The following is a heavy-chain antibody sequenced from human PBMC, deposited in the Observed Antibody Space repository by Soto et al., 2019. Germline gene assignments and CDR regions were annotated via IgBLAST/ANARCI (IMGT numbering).Heavy chain of an antibody. V-gene: IGHV3-21*06. CDR1: GFTFTRYS. Sequence: GGSLRLSCAASGFTFTRYSMNWVRQAPGKGLEWVSSISSTTNYIYYGDSMKGRFTISRDNAKNSLYLEVNSLRAEDTAAYYCARESEDLTSNFDYWGQGTLVTVSS. J-gene: IGHJ4*02. CDR3: ARESEDLTSNFDY. CDR2: ISSTTNYI.